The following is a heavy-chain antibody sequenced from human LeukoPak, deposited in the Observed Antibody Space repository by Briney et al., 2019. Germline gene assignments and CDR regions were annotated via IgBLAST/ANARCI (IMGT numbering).Heavy chain of an antibody. CDR1: GFTFSNYD. Sequence: GGSLRLSCAASGFTFSNYDMSWFRQAPGKGLEWVGFIRSKAYGGTTEYAASVKGRFTISRDDSKSIAYLQMNSLKTEDTAVYYCTRGRSYYHYWGQGTLVTVSS. V-gene: IGHV3-49*03. CDR3: TRGRSYYHY. J-gene: IGHJ4*02. CDR2: IRSKAYGGTT.